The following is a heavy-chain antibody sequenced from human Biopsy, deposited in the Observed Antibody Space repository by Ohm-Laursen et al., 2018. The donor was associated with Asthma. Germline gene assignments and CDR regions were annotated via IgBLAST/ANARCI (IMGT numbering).Heavy chain of an antibody. J-gene: IGHJ4*02. Sequence: ASSVKVSCKISGSSLTDLSMHWVRQAPGQGLEWMGGHDHEEGGTVNAWRFQGRVTMTEDTSTDTAYMELSSLSSDDTAVYYCASDFPKDYVRYNFQFWGQGTLVTVSS. D-gene: IGHD4-17*01. CDR3: ASDFPKDYVRYNFQF. V-gene: IGHV1-24*01. CDR1: GSSLTDLS. CDR2: HDHEEGGT.